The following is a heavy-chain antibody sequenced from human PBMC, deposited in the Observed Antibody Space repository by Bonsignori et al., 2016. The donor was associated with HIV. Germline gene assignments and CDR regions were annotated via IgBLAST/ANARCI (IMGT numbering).Heavy chain of an antibody. J-gene: IGHJ4*02. D-gene: IGHD2-8*01. V-gene: IGHV1-2*02. CDR2: IDPKNGDA. Sequence: WVRQAPGQGLEWVGWIDPKNGDAGKAQKFQGRVTLTWDTSINTAYLELSSLRSDDTAVYFCARDGSSPMVDFDYWGQGSLVTVSS. CDR3: ARDGSSPMVDFDY.